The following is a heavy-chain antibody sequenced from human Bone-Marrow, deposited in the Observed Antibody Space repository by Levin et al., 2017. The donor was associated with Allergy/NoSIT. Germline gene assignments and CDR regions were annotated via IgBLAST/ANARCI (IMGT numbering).Heavy chain of an antibody. V-gene: IGHV1-2*02. Sequence: ASVKVSCKASGYTFTGYYMHWVRQAPGQGLEWMGWINPDSGGTNYAQNFQGRVTITRDTSISTAYMELSRLRSDDTAVYYCAKVIAGAVAFDIWGQGTMVTVSS. CDR2: INPDSGGT. J-gene: IGHJ3*02. CDR3: AKVIAGAVAFDI. CDR1: GYTFTGYY. D-gene: IGHD1-26*01.